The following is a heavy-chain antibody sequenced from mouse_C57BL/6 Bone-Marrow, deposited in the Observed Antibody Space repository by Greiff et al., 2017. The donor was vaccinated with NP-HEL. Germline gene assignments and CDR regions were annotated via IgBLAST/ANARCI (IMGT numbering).Heavy chain of an antibody. Sequence: EVQLQESGPGLAKPSQTLSLTCSVTGYSITSDYWNWIRKFPGNKLEYMGYISYSGSTYYNPSLKSRISITRDTSKNQYYLQLNSVTTEDTDTYYCAGFYNGNFAWGAYWGQGTLVTVSA. CDR1: GYSITSDY. CDR3: AGFYNGNFAWGAY. D-gene: IGHD2-1*01. V-gene: IGHV3-8*01. J-gene: IGHJ3*01. CDR2: ISYSGST.